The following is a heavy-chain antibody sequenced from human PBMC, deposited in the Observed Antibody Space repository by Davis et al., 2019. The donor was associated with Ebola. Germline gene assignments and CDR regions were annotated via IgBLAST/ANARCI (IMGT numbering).Heavy chain of an antibody. J-gene: IGHJ4*02. CDR1: GDSTTGYY. Sequence: SETLSLTCTVSGDSTTGYYWSWIRQPPGKGLEWLGYIYYSGNTDYNPSLKSRVAISIDTAKNQFSLKVSSVTAADTAIYYCAREAYNSGWFNYWGQGTPVTVSS. CDR3: AREAYNSGWFNY. V-gene: IGHV4-59*01. CDR2: IYYSGNT. D-gene: IGHD6-19*01.